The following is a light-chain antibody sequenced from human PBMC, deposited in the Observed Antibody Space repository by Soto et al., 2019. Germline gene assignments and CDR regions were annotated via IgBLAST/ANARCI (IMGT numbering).Light chain of an antibody. CDR1: NSDVGSYNY. Sequence: QSALTQPRSVSGSPGQSVTISCTGTNSDVGSYNYVSWYQQHPGKAPKLMISDVSQRPSGVPDRFSGSKSGNTASRTISGLQAEDEADYYCCSYAASDTWVFGGGTKLTVL. V-gene: IGLV2-11*01. CDR3: CSYAASDTWV. J-gene: IGLJ3*02. CDR2: DVS.